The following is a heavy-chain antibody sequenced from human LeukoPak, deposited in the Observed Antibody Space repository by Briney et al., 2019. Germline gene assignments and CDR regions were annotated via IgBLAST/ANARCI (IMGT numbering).Heavy chain of an antibody. D-gene: IGHD6-19*01. CDR2: ISYDGSNK. J-gene: IGHJ6*02. CDR1: GFTFSSYG. Sequence: GGSLRLSCAASGFTFSSYGMHWVRQAPGKGLEWVAVISYDGSNKYYADSVKGRFTISRDNSKNTLYLQMNSLRAEDTAVYYCARDHRSGQWLSKTSYYYYGMDVWGQGTTVTVSS. V-gene: IGHV3-30*03. CDR3: ARDHRSGQWLSKTSYYYYGMDV.